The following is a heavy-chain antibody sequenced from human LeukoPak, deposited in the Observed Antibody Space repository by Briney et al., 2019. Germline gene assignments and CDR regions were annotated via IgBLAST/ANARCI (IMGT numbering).Heavy chain of an antibody. V-gene: IGHV4-34*01. D-gene: IGHD2-21*01. CDR3: ASGTYRGEAQH. CDR2: INHSRST. J-gene: IGHJ1*01. Sequence: KTSETLSLTCAVYGGSFSGYYWSWIRQPPGKGLEWIGEINHSRSTNYNPSLKSRVTISVDTSKNQFSLKLSSVTAADTAVYYCASGTYRGEAQHWGQGTLVTVSS. CDR1: GGSFSGYY.